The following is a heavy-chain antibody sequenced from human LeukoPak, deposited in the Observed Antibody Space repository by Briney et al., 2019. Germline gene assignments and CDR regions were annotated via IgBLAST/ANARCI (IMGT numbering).Heavy chain of an antibody. V-gene: IGHV3-7*04. CDR3: ARVAYNSGWNIGH. CDR2: MKQDGSEI. J-gene: IGHJ4*02. Sequence: GGSLRLSCAASGFTFSAFWMTWVRQAPGKGLEWVANMKQDGSEIYYADSVRGRFTISRDNAENSLYLQMNSLRAEDSALYYCARVAYNSGWNIGHWGQGTLVTVSS. D-gene: IGHD5-12*01. CDR1: GFTFSAFW.